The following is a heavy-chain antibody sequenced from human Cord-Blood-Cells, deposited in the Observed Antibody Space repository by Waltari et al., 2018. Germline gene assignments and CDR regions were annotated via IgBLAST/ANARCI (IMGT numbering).Heavy chain of an antibody. V-gene: IGHV4-34*01. CDR3: ARGEKMTTVTTSYHWFDP. CDR1: GRSFSGYS. J-gene: IGHJ5*02. Sequence: QVQLQQWGAGLLKPSETLSLTCAVYGRSFSGYSWSWIRQPPGTGLEWIGEINHRRSTHYNPSLKTRVTITVAPSKNQFSLKLSSVTAADTAVYYCARGEKMTTVTTSYHWFDPWGQGTLVTVSS. D-gene: IGHD4-17*01. CDR2: INHRRST.